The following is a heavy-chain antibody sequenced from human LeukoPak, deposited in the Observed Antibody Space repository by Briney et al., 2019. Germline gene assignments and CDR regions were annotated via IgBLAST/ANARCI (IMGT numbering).Heavy chain of an antibody. D-gene: IGHD3-22*01. V-gene: IGHV3-21*01. CDR1: GFTFSSYS. CDR3: ARLRRNSDRSGFYYYYDY. Sequence: GGSLRLSCAASGFTFSSYSFNWVRQAPGKGLEWVSSINTVSTYIYYADSVRGRFTISRDNAKDSLWLQMNSLRAEDSAVYYCARLRRNSDRSGFYYYYDYWSQGTLVTVSS. CDR2: INTVSTYI. J-gene: IGHJ4*02.